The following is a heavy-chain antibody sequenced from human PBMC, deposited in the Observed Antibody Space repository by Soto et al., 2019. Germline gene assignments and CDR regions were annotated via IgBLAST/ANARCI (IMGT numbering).Heavy chain of an antibody. CDR3: AKATLRVVHPLVFDY. D-gene: IGHD3-3*01. Sequence: GGSLRLSCAASAFTFSNYAMAWVRQAPGKGLEWISVISGSGGATYFADSVKGRFVISRDNSKNTLYLQMNSLRAEDTAIYYCAKATLRVVHPLVFDYWGQGSLVTVSS. V-gene: IGHV3-23*01. J-gene: IGHJ4*02. CDR2: ISGSGGAT. CDR1: AFTFSNYA.